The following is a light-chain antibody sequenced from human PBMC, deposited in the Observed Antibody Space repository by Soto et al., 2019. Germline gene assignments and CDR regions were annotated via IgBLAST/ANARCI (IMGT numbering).Light chain of an antibody. J-gene: IGKJ4*01. CDR3: KQYYNSRTLT. Sequence: EIVLTQSPGTLSLSPGERATLSCRASQSVSSSYLAWYQQKPGQAPRLLIDGASTRATGIPDRFSGSGSGTDFALTISRLEPEDFAVYYCKQYYNSRTLTFGGGTKVEIK. CDR2: GAS. V-gene: IGKV3-20*01. CDR1: QSVSSSY.